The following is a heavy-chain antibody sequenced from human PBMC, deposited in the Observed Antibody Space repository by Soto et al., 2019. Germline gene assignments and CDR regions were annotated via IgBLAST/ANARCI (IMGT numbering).Heavy chain of an antibody. CDR1: GFTFSSYG. CDR3: AKDSNYCSSTSCYDLAVYYYYYYGMDV. J-gene: IGHJ6*02. CDR2: ISYDGSNK. V-gene: IGHV3-30*18. D-gene: IGHD2-2*01. Sequence: QVQLVESGGGVVQPGRSLRLSCAASGFTFSSYGMHWVRQAPGKGLEWVAVISYDGSNKYYADSVKGRFTISRDNSKNTLYLQMNSLRAEDTAVYYCAKDSNYCSSTSCYDLAVYYYYYYGMDVWGQGTTVTVSS.